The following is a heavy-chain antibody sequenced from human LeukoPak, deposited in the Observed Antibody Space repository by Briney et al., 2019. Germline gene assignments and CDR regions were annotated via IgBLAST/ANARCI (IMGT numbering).Heavy chain of an antibody. Sequence: GGSLRLSCAASGFTFSNYWMHWVRQAPGKGLAWVSRIYSDGSSTGYADSVKGRFTISRDNAKNTLYLRMNSLRAEDTAVYYCARAVGYCNGGSCYKDYWGQGTLVTVSS. J-gene: IGHJ4*02. CDR2: IYSDGSST. CDR3: ARAVGYCNGGSCYKDY. CDR1: GFTFSNYW. D-gene: IGHD2-15*01. V-gene: IGHV3-74*01.